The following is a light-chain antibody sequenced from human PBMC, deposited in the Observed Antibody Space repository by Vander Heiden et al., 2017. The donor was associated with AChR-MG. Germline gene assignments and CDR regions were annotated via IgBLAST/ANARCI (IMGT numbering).Light chain of an antibody. Sequence: QSVLTQPTSASGTPGQRVTISCSGSSPNIGSNYVYWYQQLPGTAPKLLIYGSSQRPSGVPDRFSGSKSGTSASLAISGLRSEDEADYYCATWDDSLSGRVFGGGTKLTVL. J-gene: IGLJ3*02. CDR3: ATWDDSLSGRV. CDR1: SPNIGSNY. CDR2: GSS. V-gene: IGLV1-47*02.